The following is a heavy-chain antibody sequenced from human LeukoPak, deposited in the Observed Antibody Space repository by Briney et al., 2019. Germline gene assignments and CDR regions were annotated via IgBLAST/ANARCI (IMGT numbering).Heavy chain of an antibody. CDR1: GYTFTSYY. J-gene: IGHJ4*02. V-gene: IGHV1-46*01. CDR3: AREVMDNLRFDY. CDR2: INPSGGDT. Sequence: ASVKVSCKASGYTFTSYYMHWVRQAPGQGLEWMGIINPSGGDTSYAQKFQGRLTMTRNTSTNTVYMELTSLRSEDTAVYYCAREVMDNLRFDYWGQGTLVTVSS. D-gene: IGHD1-14*01.